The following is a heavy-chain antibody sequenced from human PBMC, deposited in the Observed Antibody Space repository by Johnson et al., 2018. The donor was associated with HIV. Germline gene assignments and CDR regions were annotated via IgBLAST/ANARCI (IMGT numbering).Heavy chain of an antibody. J-gene: IGHJ3*02. V-gene: IGHV3-11*04. D-gene: IGHD6-19*01. CDR3: ARDQYSSDWVGGGDAFDI. CDR1: GFTFSDYY. Sequence: VQLVESGGGLVNPGGSLRLSCAASGFTFSDYYMSWIRQAPGKGLEWVSYISSSGSTIYYADSVKGRFTISRDNAKNSLYLQMNSLRAEDTAVYYCARDQYSSDWVGGGDAFDIWGQGTMVTVSS. CDR2: ISSSGSTI.